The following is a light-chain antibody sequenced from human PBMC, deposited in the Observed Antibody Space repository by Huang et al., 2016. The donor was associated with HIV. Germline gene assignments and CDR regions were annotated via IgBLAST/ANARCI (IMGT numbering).Light chain of an antibody. Sequence: DIQMTQSPSSLSASVGDRVTITCRASQSITNYLNWYQQNPGKAPQLLIYAASSLQSGVPSRFSGSGSETDFTLTISSLQPEDFATYYCQQSYTTPYTFGQGTKLEI. CDR2: AAS. CDR3: QQSYTTPYT. J-gene: IGKJ2*01. CDR1: QSITNY. V-gene: IGKV1-39*01.